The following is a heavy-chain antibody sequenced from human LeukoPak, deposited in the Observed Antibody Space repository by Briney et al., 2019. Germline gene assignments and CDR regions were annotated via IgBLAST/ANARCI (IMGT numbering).Heavy chain of an antibody. CDR3: ARVRYYDSSGYQRREGVYYYYYMDV. D-gene: IGHD3-22*01. Sequence: SVKVSCKASGGTFSSYAISWVRQAPGQGLEWMGGIIPIFGTGNYAQKFQGRVTITTDESTSTAYMELSSLRSEDTAVYYCARVRYYDSSGYQRREGVYYYYYMDVWGKGTTVTVSS. CDR1: GGTFSSYA. CDR2: IIPIFGTG. V-gene: IGHV1-69*05. J-gene: IGHJ6*03.